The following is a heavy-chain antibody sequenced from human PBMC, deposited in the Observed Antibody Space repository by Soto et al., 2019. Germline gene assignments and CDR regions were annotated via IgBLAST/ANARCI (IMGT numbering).Heavy chain of an antibody. CDR2: IYYSGTT. CDR1: GGSRDRAA. CDR3: ARGTGGTYDAFHI. V-gene: IGHV4-59*01. Sequence: SGTVAIGCAVQGGSRDRAALSWIRQPPGKGLEWIGYIYYSGTTNYNPSLKSRVTTSLDTSKNQFSLKLVSLTAADTAFYYCARGTGGTYDAFHIWGPGTLVT. D-gene: IGHD3-10*01. J-gene: IGHJ3*02.